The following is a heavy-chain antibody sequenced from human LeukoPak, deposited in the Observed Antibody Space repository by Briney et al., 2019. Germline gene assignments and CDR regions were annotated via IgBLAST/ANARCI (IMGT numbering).Heavy chain of an antibody. CDR2: INHSGST. CDR1: GGSFSGYY. D-gene: IGHD1-26*01. Sequence: SETLSLTCAVYGGSFSGYYWSRIRQPPGKGLEWIGEINHSGSTNYNPSLKSRVTISVDTSKNQFSLKLSSVTAADTAVYYCARRKWELLPFDYWGQGTLVTVSS. V-gene: IGHV4-34*01. CDR3: ARRKWELLPFDY. J-gene: IGHJ4*02.